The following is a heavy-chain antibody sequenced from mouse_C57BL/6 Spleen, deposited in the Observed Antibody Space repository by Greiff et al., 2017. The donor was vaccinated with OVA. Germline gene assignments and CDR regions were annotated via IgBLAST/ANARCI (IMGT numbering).Heavy chain of an antibody. CDR1: GYSFTGYY. CDR2: INPSTGGT. V-gene: IGHV1-42*01. D-gene: IGHD2-3*01. J-gene: IGHJ4*01. CDR3: ASIYDGFPMDY. Sequence: EVKLMESGPELVKPGASVKISCKASGYSFTGYYMNWVKQSPEKSLEWIGEINPSTGGTTYNQKFKAKATLTVDKSSSTAYMQLKSLTSEDSAVYYCASIYDGFPMDYWGQGTSVTVSS.